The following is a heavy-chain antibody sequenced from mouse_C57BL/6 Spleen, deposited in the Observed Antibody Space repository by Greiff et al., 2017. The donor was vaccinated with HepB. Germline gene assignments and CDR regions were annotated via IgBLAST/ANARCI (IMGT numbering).Heavy chain of an antibody. CDR1: GIDFSRYW. J-gene: IGHJ4*01. V-gene: IGHV4-1*01. CDR2: INPDSSTI. CDR3: ARLEPQIYYGNPHYYAMDY. D-gene: IGHD2-1*01. Sequence: EVMLVESGGGLVQPGGSLKLSCAASGIDFSRYWMSWVRRAPGKGLEWIGEINPDSSTINYAPSLKDKFIISRDNAKNTLYLQMSKVRSEDTALYYCARLEPQIYYGNPHYYAMDYWGQGTSVTVSS.